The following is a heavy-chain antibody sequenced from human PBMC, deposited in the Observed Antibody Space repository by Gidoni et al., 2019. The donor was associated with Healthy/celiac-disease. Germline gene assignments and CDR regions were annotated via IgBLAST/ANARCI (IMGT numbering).Heavy chain of an antibody. Sequence: EVQLLESGGGLVQPGGSLRLSCAASGFTFSSSAMSWVRQAPGKGLEWVSAISGSGGSTYYADSVKGRFTISRDNSKNTLYLQVNSLRAEDTAVYYCAKGTGYSGYGYYYDSSVDYWGQGTLVTVSS. V-gene: IGHV3-23*01. J-gene: IGHJ4*02. D-gene: IGHD3-22*01. CDR1: GFTFSSSA. CDR2: ISGSGGST. CDR3: AKGTGYSGYGYYYDSSVDY.